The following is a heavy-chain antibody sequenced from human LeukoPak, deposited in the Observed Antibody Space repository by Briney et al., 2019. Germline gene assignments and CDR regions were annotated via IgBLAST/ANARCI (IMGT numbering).Heavy chain of an antibody. J-gene: IGHJ4*02. D-gene: IGHD3-16*01. CDR2: ISSSSSYI. CDR1: GFTFSSYS. Sequence: PRGSLRLSCAASGFTFSSYSMNWVRQAPGKGLEWVSSISSSSSYIYYADSVKGRFAISRDNAKNSLYLQMNSLRAEDTAVYYCARDYGTLDRYYFDYWGQGTLVTVSS. CDR3: ARDYGTLDRYYFDY. V-gene: IGHV3-21*01.